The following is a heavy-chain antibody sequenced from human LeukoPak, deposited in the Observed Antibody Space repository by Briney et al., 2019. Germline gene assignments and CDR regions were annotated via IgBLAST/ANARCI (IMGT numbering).Heavy chain of an antibody. D-gene: IGHD3-22*01. Sequence: SVKVSCKASGGTFSSYAISWVRQAPGQGLEWMGRIIPILGIANYAQKFQGRVTITADKSTSTAYMELSSLRSEDTAVYYCARDTYYYDSSGYYSIDYWGQGTLVTVSS. CDR1: GGTFSSYA. J-gene: IGHJ4*02. V-gene: IGHV1-69*04. CDR2: IIPILGIA. CDR3: ARDTYYYDSSGYYSIDY.